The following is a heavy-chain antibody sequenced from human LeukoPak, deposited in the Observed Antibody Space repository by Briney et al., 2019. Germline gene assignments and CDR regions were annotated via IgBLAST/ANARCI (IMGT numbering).Heavy chain of an antibody. CDR2: ISAYNGNT. CDR3: ARGGYFGYCSGGSCPDAFDI. CDR1: GYTFTSYG. J-gene: IGHJ3*02. Sequence: ASVNVSCKASGYTFTSYGISWVRQAPGQGLEWMGWISAYNGNTNYAQKLQGRVTMTTDTSTSTAYMELRSLRSDDTAVYYCARGGYFGYCSGGSCPDAFDIWGQGTMVTVSS. V-gene: IGHV1-18*01. D-gene: IGHD2-15*01.